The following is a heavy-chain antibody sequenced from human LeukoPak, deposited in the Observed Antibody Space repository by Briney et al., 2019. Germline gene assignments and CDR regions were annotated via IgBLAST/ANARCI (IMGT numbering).Heavy chain of an antibody. V-gene: IGHV1-69*04. CDR2: IIPILGIA. CDR1: GYTFTSYG. D-gene: IGHD1-1*01. Sequence: ASVKVSCKASGYTFTSYGISWVRQAPGQGLEWMGRIIPILGIANYAQKFQGRVTITADKSTSTAYMELSSLRSEDTAVYYCATTTPTRYGMDVWGQGTTVTVSS. CDR3: ATTTPTRYGMDV. J-gene: IGHJ6*02.